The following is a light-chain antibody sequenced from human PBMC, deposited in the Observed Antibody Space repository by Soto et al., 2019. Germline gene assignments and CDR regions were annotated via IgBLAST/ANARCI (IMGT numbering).Light chain of an antibody. Sequence: QSVLTQPPSASGTPGQRVTISCSGNSSNIGSNTVNWYQQLPGTAPKLLIYSNSQRPSGVLDRFSGSKSGTSASLAISGLQSEDEADYYCAAWDDSLNGVVFGGGTKLTVL. CDR3: AAWDDSLNGVV. V-gene: IGLV1-44*01. CDR2: SNS. J-gene: IGLJ2*01. CDR1: SSNIGSNT.